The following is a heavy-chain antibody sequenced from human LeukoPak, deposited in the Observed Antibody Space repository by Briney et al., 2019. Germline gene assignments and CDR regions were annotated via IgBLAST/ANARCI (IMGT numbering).Heavy chain of an antibody. CDR1: GGSISSYY. D-gene: IGHD3-16*01. CDR2: IHYSGST. V-gene: IGHV4-59*08. CDR3: ARHGTSSEGDDGRGV. Sequence: SETLSLTCTVSGGSISSYYWSWIRQPPGKGLEWIGYIHYSGSTNYNPSLKSRVTMSVDPSKNQFSLKLTSVTAADTAVYYCARHGTSSEGDDGRGVWGQGTTVTVSS. J-gene: IGHJ6*02.